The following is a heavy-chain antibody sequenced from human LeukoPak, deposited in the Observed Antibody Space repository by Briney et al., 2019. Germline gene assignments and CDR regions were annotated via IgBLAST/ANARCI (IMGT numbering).Heavy chain of an antibody. CDR1: GFTFSSYS. D-gene: IGHD4-17*01. CDR2: ISSSSSYI. J-gene: IGHJ3*02. Sequence: TGGSLRLSCAASGFTFSSYSMNWVRQAPGKGLEWVSSISSSSSYIYYADSVKGRFTISRDNAKNSLYLQMNSLRAEDTAVYYCARVTVPPNAFDIWGQGTMVTASS. CDR3: ARVTVPPNAFDI. V-gene: IGHV3-21*01.